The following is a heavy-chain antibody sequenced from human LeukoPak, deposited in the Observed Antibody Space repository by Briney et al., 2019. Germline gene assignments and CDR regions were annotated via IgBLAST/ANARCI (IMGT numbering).Heavy chain of an antibody. CDR1: GFTFSSYS. D-gene: IGHD3-10*01. CDR2: ISSSSSYI. Sequence: GGSLRLSCAASGFTFSSYSMNWVRQAPGKGLEWVSSISSSSSYIYYADSVEGRFTISRDNAKNSLYLQMNSLRAEDTAVYYCARVATMVRGVTRGNFDYWGQGTLVTVSS. V-gene: IGHV3-21*01. CDR3: ARVATMVRGVTRGNFDY. J-gene: IGHJ4*02.